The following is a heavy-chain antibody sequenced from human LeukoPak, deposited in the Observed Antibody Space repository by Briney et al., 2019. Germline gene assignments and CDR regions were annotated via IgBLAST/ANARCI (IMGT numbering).Heavy chain of an antibody. CDR2: IYYSGST. CDR3: ASYGRGKLDY. CDR1: GGSISSYY. D-gene: IGHD3-16*01. J-gene: IGHJ4*02. Sequence: PETLSLTCTVSGGSISSYYWSWIRQPPGKGLEWIGYIYYSGSTNYNPSLKSRVTISVDTSKNQFSLKLSSVTAADTAVYYCASYGRGKLDYWGQGTLVTVSS. V-gene: IGHV4-59*01.